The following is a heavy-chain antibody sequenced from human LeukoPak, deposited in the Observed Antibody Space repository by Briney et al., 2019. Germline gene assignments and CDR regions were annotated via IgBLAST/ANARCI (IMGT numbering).Heavy chain of an antibody. V-gene: IGHV3-15*01. D-gene: IGHD3-10*01. CDR3: TTATMIRGVSNY. CDR2: IKSKTDGAAT. Sequence: GGSLRLSCADSGFTFSDAWMSWVRQAPGRGLEWVGRIKSKTDGAATDYAAPMKGRFTISRDDSKNTLFLQMNSLRTEDTAVYYCTTATMIRGVSNYWGQGTLVTVSS. J-gene: IGHJ4*02. CDR1: GFTFSDAW.